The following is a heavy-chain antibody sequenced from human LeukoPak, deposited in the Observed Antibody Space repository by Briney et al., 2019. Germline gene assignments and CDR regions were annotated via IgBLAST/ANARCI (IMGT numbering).Heavy chain of an antibody. CDR1: GFTFSSYA. CDR3: ANLKIVVVPAAMDV. V-gene: IGHV3-23*01. D-gene: IGHD2-2*01. CDR2: ISGSGGST. Sequence: GGSLRLSCAASGFTFSSYAMSWVRQAPEKGLEWVSAISGSGGSTYYADSVKGRFTISRDNSKNTLYLQMNSLRAEDTAVYYCANLKIVVVPAAMDVWGQGTTVTVSS. J-gene: IGHJ6*02.